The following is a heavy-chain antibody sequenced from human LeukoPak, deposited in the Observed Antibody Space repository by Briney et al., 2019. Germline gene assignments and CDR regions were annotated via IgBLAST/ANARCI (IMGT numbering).Heavy chain of an antibody. J-gene: IGHJ5*02. CDR3: ARVRDCSGGSCYGHWFDP. CDR1: GGYISSYY. Sequence: SETLSLTCTVSGGYISSYYWSWIRQPAGKGLEWIGRIYTSGSTNYNPSLKSRVTMSVDTSKNQFSLKLSSVTAADTAVYYCARVRDCSGGSCYGHWFDPWGQGTLVTVSS. CDR2: IYTSGST. V-gene: IGHV4-4*07. D-gene: IGHD2-15*01.